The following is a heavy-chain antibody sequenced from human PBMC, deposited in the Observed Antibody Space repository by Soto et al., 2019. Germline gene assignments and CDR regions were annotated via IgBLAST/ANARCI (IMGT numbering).Heavy chain of an antibody. CDR2: ITSDGIT. CDR3: AKARGVYDILSGYPLSYYYYGMDV. D-gene: IGHD3-9*01. J-gene: IGHJ6*02. Sequence: GGSLRLSCAASGFTFSSYAMSWVRQAPGKVLEWVSIITSDGITSYADSVKGPFTISRDNSKTTLYLQMNSLRAEDTAVYYCAKARGVYDILSGYPLSYYYYGMDVWGQGTTVTVSS. V-gene: IGHV3-23*01. CDR1: GFTFSSYA.